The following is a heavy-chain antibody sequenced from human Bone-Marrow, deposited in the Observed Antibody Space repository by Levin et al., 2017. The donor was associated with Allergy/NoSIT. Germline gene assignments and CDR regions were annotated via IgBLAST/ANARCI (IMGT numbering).Heavy chain of an antibody. J-gene: IGHJ4*02. V-gene: IGHV3-48*03. D-gene: IGHD3-9*01. Sequence: GGSLRLSCAASGFTFSSYEMNWVRQAPGKGLEWVSYISSSGSTIYYADSVKGRFTISRDNAKNSLYLQMNSLRAEDTAVYYCAPYDILTGYYSFDYWGQGTLVTVSS. CDR3: APYDILTGYYSFDY. CDR2: ISSSGSTI. CDR1: GFTFSSYE.